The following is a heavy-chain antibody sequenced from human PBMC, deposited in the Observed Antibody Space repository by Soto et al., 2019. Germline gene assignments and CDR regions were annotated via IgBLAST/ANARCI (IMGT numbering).Heavy chain of an antibody. Sequence: QVQLQESGPGLVKPSETLSLTCTVSGGSISSYYWSWIRQPPGKGLEWIGYIYYSGSTHYNPSLKSRVTISVDTSKNRFSLKLSSVTAADTAVYYCARGVAGLDYWGQGTLVTVSS. CDR3: ARGVAGLDY. CDR2: IYYSGST. J-gene: IGHJ4*02. V-gene: IGHV4-59*01. D-gene: IGHD2-15*01. CDR1: GGSISSYY.